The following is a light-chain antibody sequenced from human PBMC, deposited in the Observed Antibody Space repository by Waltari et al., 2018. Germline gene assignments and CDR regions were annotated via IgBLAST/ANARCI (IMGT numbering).Light chain of an antibody. CDR3: QSYDNSLSAWV. CDR1: SSNIATGYE. Sequence: QSVLTQPPSVSGAPGQRVTSSCTGSSSNIATGYEVNCYRQLPGTAPKPLIPANSIRPSGFPDRFSGSKSGTSASLAITGLQAEDEADYYCQSYDNSLSAWVFGGGTKLTVL. CDR2: ANS. V-gene: IGLV1-40*01. J-gene: IGLJ3*02.